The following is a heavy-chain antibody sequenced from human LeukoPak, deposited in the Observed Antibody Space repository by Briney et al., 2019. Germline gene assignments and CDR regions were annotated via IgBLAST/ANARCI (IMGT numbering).Heavy chain of an antibody. Sequence: ASXXVSCKASGYTFITNYMNWVRQAPGQGLEWMGKINPSGGSTRSAQKFQGRLTMTMDTSTSTGYMELSSLSSEDTAVYYCARDPRSWGQGTLVTVSS. CDR2: INPSGGST. CDR1: GYTFITNY. V-gene: IGHV1-46*01. CDR3: ARDPRS. J-gene: IGHJ5*02.